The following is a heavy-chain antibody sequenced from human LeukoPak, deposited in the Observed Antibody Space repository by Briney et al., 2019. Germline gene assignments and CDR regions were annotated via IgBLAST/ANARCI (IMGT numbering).Heavy chain of an antibody. V-gene: IGHV4-61*02. CDR2: IYTSGST. D-gene: IGHD4-17*01. CDR3: AREDYGDYYYYYMDV. Sequence: PSETLSLTCTVSGGSISSGSYYWSWIRQPAGKGLEWIGRIYTSGSTNYNPSLKSRVTTSVDTSKNQFSLKLSSVTAADTAVYYCAREDYGDYYYYYMDVWGKGTTVTISS. CDR1: GGSISSGSYY. J-gene: IGHJ6*03.